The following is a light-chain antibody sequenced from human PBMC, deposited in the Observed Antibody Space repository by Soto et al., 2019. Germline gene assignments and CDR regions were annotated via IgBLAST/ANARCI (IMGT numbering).Light chain of an antibody. CDR2: WAS. V-gene: IGKV4-1*01. CDR3: QQYYSTLPIT. J-gene: IGKJ5*01. Sequence: DIVMTQSPDSLTVSLGERATINCKSSQSVLYSSNNKNYLAWYQQKPGQPPKLLIYWASTRESGVPDRFSGSGSGTDFTLTISSLQAEDVAVYYCQQYYSTLPITFGQGTRLEIE. CDR1: QSVLYSSNNKNY.